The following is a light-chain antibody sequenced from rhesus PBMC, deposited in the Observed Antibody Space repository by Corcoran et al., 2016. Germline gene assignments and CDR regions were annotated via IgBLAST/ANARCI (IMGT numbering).Light chain of an antibody. Sequence: QVILTQSPATLSLSPGERATLSCRASQSVGSSLAWYQQQPGPAPRLLIYGATNRATGIPDRFSGRGAGTEFTLTISSLEPEDFAVYYCQKYSSSPNSFGQGTKVEIK. CDR2: GAT. V-gene: IGKV3-53*01. J-gene: IGKJ2*01. CDR3: QKYSSSPNS. CDR1: QSVGSS.